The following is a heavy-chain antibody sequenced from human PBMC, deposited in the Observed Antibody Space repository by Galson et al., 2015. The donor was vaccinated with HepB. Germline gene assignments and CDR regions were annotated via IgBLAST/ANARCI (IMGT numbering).Heavy chain of an antibody. CDR3: TTDAPLWDFWSE. CDR2: VKSKTDGGTT. CDR1: GFTFSNAW. D-gene: IGHD3-3*01. J-gene: IGHJ4*02. Sequence: SLRLSCAASGFTFSNAWMNWVRQAPGKGLEWVGRVKSKTDGGTTDYAAPVKGRFTISRDDSKNTLYLQMNSLKTEDTAVYYCTTDAPLWDFWSEGGQGTLVTVSS. V-gene: IGHV3-15*07.